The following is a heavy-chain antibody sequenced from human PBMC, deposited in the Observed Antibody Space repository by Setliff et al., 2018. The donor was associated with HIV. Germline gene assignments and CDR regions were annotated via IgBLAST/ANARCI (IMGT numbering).Heavy chain of an antibody. CDR2: ISTYSDET. D-gene: IGHD1-26*01. CDR1: GYTFTTYG. J-gene: IGHJ4*02. V-gene: IGHV1-18*01. Sequence: ASVKVSCKASGYTFTTYGLSWVRQAPGQGLEWMGWISTYSDETSSSQNLQGRLTMTTDTSTGTAYMELSSLRSEDTAVYYCARDPGGSYWAPLDYWGQGTLVTVSS. CDR3: ARDPGGSYWAPLDY.